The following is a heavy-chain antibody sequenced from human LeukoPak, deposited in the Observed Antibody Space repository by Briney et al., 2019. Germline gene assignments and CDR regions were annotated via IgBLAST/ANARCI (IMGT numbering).Heavy chain of an antibody. CDR1: GYSISSGYY. Sequence: SETLSLTCTVSGYSISSGYYWGWIRQPPGKGLEWIGSIYHSGSTYYNPSLKSRVTISVDTSKNQFSLKLSSVTAAETAVYYCARCDYDFWSGSNNWFDPWGQGTLVTVSS. V-gene: IGHV4-38-2*02. D-gene: IGHD3-3*01. CDR3: ARCDYDFWSGSNNWFDP. J-gene: IGHJ5*02. CDR2: IYHSGST.